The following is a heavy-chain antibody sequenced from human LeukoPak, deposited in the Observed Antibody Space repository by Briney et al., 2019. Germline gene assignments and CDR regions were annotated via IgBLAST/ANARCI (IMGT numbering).Heavy chain of an antibody. CDR2: IKQDRSEK. Sequence: GGSLRLSCAASGFTFTNYWMSWVRQAPGKGLELVANIKQDRSEKYYVDSVKGRFTISRDNAKNSLYLQMNSLRAEDTAVYYCARRLVSNWFDPWGQGTLVTVSS. J-gene: IGHJ5*02. CDR3: ARRLVSNWFDP. V-gene: IGHV3-7*01. CDR1: GFTFTNYW. D-gene: IGHD5/OR15-5a*01.